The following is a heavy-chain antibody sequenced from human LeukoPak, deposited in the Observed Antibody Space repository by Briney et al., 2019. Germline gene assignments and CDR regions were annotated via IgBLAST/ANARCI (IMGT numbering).Heavy chain of an antibody. V-gene: IGHV3-9*01. Sequence: PGRSLRLSCAASGFTFDDYAMHWVRHAPGKGLEWVSGISWNSGSIGYADSVKGRFTISRDNAKNSLYLQMNSLRAEDTALYYCAKGLTVTTPYYFDYWGQGTLVTVSS. CDR3: AKGLTVTTPYYFDY. J-gene: IGHJ4*02. D-gene: IGHD4-17*01. CDR2: ISWNSGSI. CDR1: GFTFDDYA.